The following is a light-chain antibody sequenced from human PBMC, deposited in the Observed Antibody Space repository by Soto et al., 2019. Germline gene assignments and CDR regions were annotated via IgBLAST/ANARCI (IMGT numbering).Light chain of an antibody. CDR3: QSYDSSLSGSV. V-gene: IGLV1-40*01. CDR1: SSNIGAHYD. J-gene: IGLJ3*02. CDR2: NNN. Sequence: QLVLTQPPSVSGAPGQRVTISCTGSSSNIGAHYDVHWYQQLPGTAPKLLIYNNNKRPSGVPDRFSGSKSGTSASLAITGLQAEDEADYYCQSYDSSLSGSVFGGGTKLTVL.